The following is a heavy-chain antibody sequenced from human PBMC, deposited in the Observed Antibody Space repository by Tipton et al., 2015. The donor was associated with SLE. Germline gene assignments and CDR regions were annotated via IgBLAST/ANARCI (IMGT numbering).Heavy chain of an antibody. V-gene: IGHV4-39*02. CDR3: AREEVAAAGTEWYFDL. Sequence: LRLSCTVSGASIGSGGFSWGWIRQPPGKGLEWIASLSYSGSTYYKPSLRSRVTIPGDTSKNHFSLRLSSVTAADTAVYYCAREEVAAAGTEWYFDLWGRGTLVTVSS. CDR2: LSYSGST. CDR1: GASIGSGGFS. J-gene: IGHJ2*01. D-gene: IGHD6-13*01.